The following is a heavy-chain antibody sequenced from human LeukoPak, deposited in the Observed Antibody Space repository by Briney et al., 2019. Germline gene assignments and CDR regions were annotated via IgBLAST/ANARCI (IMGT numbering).Heavy chain of an antibody. V-gene: IGHV1-2*02. CDR3: ARSAYCGGDCYSLDY. CDR1: GYTFTGYY. Sequence: EASVKVSCKASGYTFTGYYMHRVRQAPGQGLEWMGWINPNSGGTNYAQKFQGRVTMTRDTSISTAYMELSRLRSDDTAVYYCARSAYCGGDCYSLDYWGQGTLVTVSS. J-gene: IGHJ4*02. CDR2: INPNSGGT. D-gene: IGHD2-21*02.